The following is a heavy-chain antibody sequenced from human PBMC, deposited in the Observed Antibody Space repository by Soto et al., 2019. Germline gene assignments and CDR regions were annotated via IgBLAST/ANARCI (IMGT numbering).Heavy chain of an antibody. CDR2: IIPILGIA. J-gene: IGHJ4*02. V-gene: IGHV1-69*08. CDR3: AREVASAYDSSAGLEGGY. Sequence: QVQLVQSGAEVKKPGSSVKVSCKASGGTFSSYTITWVRQAPGHGLEWMGRIIPILGIANYAQKFQGRVTITADKSTSTVYMELSSLRSEDTAVYYCAREVASAYDSSAGLEGGYGGEGTLVTVSS. CDR1: GGTFSSYT. D-gene: IGHD3-22*01.